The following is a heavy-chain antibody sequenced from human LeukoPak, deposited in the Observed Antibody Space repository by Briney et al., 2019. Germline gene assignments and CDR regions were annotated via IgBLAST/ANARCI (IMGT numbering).Heavy chain of an antibody. V-gene: IGHV3-11*04. J-gene: IGHJ4*02. CDR3: ARSAYDFLWGSWRY. CDR2: ISSSGSPI. D-gene: IGHD3-16*01. Sequence: GGSLRLSCAASGFTFSDYYMSWIRQAPGKGLEWVSYISSSGSPIYYADSVKGRFTISRDNAKNSLYLQMNSLRAEDTAVYYCARSAYDFLWGSWRYWGQGTLVTVSS. CDR1: GFTFSDYY.